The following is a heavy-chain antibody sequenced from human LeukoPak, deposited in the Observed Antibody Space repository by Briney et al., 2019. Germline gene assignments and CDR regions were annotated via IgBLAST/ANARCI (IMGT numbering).Heavy chain of an antibody. J-gene: IGHJ5*02. CDR2: IKEDGSEK. CDR1: GFTFSSYW. D-gene: IGHD3-3*01. V-gene: IGHV3-7*01. CDR3: ASGGDVLRFLEWSGNNWFDP. Sequence: GGSLRLSCAASGFTFSSYWVSGVRQAPGKGLEWVANIKEDGSEKYYVDSVKGRFTISRDNAKNSLYLQMNSLRAEDTAVYYCASGGDVLRFLEWSGNNWFDPWGQGTMVTVSA.